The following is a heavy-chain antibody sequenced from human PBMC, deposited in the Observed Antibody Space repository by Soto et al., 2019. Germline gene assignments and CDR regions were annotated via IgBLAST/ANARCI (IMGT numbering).Heavy chain of an antibody. Sequence: GGALRRSCRAWGCAFSRYSRNWVRQAPGKWLEGVSSISSSSSYICYADSVEGRFTISRDNAKNSLYLQMNSLRAEDTAVYYCARSEAIFTSTGGMDVWGRGTTVTVSS. CDR2: ISSSSSYI. CDR1: GCAFSRYS. J-gene: IGHJ6*02. V-gene: IGHV3-21*01. CDR3: ARSEAIFTSTGGMDV. D-gene: IGHD3-9*01.